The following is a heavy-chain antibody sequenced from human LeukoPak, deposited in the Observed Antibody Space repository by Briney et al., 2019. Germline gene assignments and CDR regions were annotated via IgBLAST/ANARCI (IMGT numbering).Heavy chain of an antibody. J-gene: IGHJ4*02. V-gene: IGHV1-69*01. CDR2: IIPIFETT. Sequence: SVKVSCKFSTGAFDNYAVNWVRQAPGQGLEWMGAIIPIFETTNYAPKFQGRITITADGSTGTAYMDLSSLRSEDTAIYYCARSLRVSGDFDYWGQGTQVSAS. CDR1: TGAFDNYA. CDR3: ARSLRVSGDFDY. D-gene: IGHD2-8*01.